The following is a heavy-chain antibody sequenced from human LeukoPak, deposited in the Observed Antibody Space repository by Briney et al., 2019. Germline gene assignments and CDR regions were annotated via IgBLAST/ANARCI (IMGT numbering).Heavy chain of an antibody. CDR1: GGSISSSTYY. D-gene: IGHD2-21*02. CDR2: IYYSGST. J-gene: IGHJ5*02. V-gene: IGHV4-39*01. Sequence: PSATLSLTCTVFGGSISSSTYYWDWIRQPPGKGLEWIGTIYYSGSTYCNPSLKSRVTISVDTSNNQFSLRLSSVAAADTAVYYCARHGRRVTSSWFDPWGQGTLVTVSS. CDR3: ARHGRRVTSSWFDP.